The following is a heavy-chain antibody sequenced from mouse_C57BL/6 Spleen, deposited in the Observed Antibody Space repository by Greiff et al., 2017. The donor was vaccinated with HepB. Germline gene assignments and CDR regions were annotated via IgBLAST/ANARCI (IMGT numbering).Heavy chain of an antibody. D-gene: IGHD2-3*01. CDR2: LNYDGSST. J-gene: IGHJ3*01. CDR3: GRGRGFYDGYPFAY. CDR1: GFTFSDYY. Sequence: EVKLMESEGGLVQPGSSMKLSCTASGFTFSDYYMAWVRQVPEKGLEWVANLNYDGSSTYYLDSLKSRFIISRDNAKNILYLQMSSLKSEDTATYYCGRGRGFYDGYPFAYWGQGTLVTVSA. V-gene: IGHV5-16*01.